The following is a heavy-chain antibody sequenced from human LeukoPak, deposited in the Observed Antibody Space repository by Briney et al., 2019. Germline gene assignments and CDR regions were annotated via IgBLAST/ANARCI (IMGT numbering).Heavy chain of an antibody. D-gene: IGHD3-3*01. Sequence: SETLSLTCTVSGGSISSSSYYWGWIRQPPGKGLEWIGSVCYSGSTYYNPSLRSRVTISVDTSKNQFSLKLSSVTAADTAVYYCARKYYDFWSGHFDYWGQGTLVTVSS. CDR3: ARKYYDFWSGHFDY. J-gene: IGHJ4*02. CDR1: GGSISSSSYY. V-gene: IGHV4-39*01. CDR2: VCYSGST.